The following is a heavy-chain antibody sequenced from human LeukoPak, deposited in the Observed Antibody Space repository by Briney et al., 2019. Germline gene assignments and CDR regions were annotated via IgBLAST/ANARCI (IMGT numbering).Heavy chain of an antibody. CDR1: GFTFSSYG. D-gene: IGHD3-9*01. V-gene: IGHV3-30*18. CDR2: ISYDGSNK. J-gene: IGHJ4*02. CDR3: AKSESRYDILTSVDY. Sequence: GGSLRLSCAASGFTFSSYGMHWVRQAPGKGLEWVAVISYDGSNKYYADSVKGRFTISRDNSKNTLYLQMNSLRAEDTAVYYCAKSESRYDILTSVDYWGQGTLVTVSS.